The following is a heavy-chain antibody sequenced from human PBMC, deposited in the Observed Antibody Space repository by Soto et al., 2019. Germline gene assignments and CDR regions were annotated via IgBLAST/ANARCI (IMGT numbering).Heavy chain of an antibody. J-gene: IGHJ4*02. CDR3: ARGGQDFWSGPFDY. V-gene: IGHV4-4*07. Sequence: SETLSLTCTVSGGSISNYFCNWIRQPAGKGLEWIGRIDNSGSTNYNPSLKSRITMSADTSRNQFSLKLNSVTAADTAVYYCARGGQDFWSGPFDYWGQGALVTVS. D-gene: IGHD3-3*01. CDR2: IDNSGST. CDR1: GGSISNYF.